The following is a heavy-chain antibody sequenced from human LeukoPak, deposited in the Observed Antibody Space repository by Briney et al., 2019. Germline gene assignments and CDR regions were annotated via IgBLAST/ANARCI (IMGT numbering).Heavy chain of an antibody. V-gene: IGHV3-23*01. D-gene: IGHD2-2*01. J-gene: IGHJ4*02. Sequence: GGSLRPSCAASGFTFSSYAMSWVRQAPGKGLEWVSAISGSGGSTYYADSVKGRFTISRDNSKNTLYLQMNSLRAEDTAVYYCAKALPYIVVVPAAMDVFDYWGQGTLVTVSS. CDR3: AKALPYIVVVPAAMDVFDY. CDR2: ISGSGGST. CDR1: GFTFSSYA.